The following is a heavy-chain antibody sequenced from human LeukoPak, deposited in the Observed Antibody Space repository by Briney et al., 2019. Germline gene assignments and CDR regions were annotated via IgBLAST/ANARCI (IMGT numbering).Heavy chain of an antibody. CDR2: IYYSGST. J-gene: IGHJ4*02. Sequence: PSETLSLTCTVSGVSFSSYYWSWIRQPPGKGLEWVGYIYYSGSTDYNPSLKSRVTMSLDTSKNQFSLNLSSVTAADTAVYYCARAVISFGGAVAKGFDCWGQGTLVTVSS. V-gene: IGHV4-59*01. CDR1: GVSFSSYY. CDR3: ARAVISFGGAVAKGFDC. D-gene: IGHD3-16*01.